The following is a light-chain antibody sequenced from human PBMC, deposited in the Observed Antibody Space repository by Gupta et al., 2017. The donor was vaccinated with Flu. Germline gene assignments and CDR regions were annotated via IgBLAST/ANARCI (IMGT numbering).Light chain of an antibody. CDR2: SNN. J-gene: IGLJ2*01. CDR1: SSSLGSNT. Sequence: QSVLTQPPSASGTPGQRVTISCSGSSSSLGSNTVNWYQQLPGTAPKVLIYSNNQRPSGVPDRVSGSKSGTSASLAISGLQSEDEADYYCATWDDSLNGVIFGGGTKLTVL. CDR3: ATWDDSLNGVI. V-gene: IGLV1-44*01.